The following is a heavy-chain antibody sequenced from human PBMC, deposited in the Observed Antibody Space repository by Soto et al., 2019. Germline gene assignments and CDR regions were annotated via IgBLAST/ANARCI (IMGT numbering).Heavy chain of an antibody. Sequence: SETLSLTCTVSGGSIRNYYWSWIRQPPGKGLEWIGYIYYSGSTNYNSSLKSRVTISVDTSKNQFSLKLSSVTAADTAVYYCARAGAATLSDYWGQGTLVTVSS. CDR3: ARAGAATLSDY. CDR1: GGSIRNYY. V-gene: IGHV4-59*01. CDR2: IYYSGST. J-gene: IGHJ4*02. D-gene: IGHD2-15*01.